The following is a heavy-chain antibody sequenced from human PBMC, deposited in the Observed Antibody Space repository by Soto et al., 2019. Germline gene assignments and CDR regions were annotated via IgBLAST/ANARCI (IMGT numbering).Heavy chain of an antibody. CDR3: TTDHEGLLLWFGELLELPDY. V-gene: IGHV3-15*07. D-gene: IGHD3-10*01. CDR1: GFTFSNAW. Sequence: GGSLRLSCAASGFTFSNAWMNWVRQAPGKGLEWVGRIKSKTDGGTTDYAAPVKGRFTVSRDDSKNTLYLQRKSLKTEDTAVYYCTTDHEGLLLWFGELLELPDYWGQGTLVTVSS. J-gene: IGHJ4*02. CDR2: IKSKTDGGTT.